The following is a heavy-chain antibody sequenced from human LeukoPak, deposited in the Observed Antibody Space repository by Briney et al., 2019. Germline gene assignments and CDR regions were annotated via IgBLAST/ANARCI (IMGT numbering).Heavy chain of an antibody. CDR3: ARDGDAYSSGWL. CDR2: IWYDGSNK. D-gene: IGHD6-19*01. J-gene: IGHJ4*02. CDR1: GFTFSSYG. Sequence: GGSLRLSCAASGFTFSSYGMHWVRQAPGKGLEWVAVIWYDGSNKYHADSVKGRFTISRDNSKNTLYLQMNSLRAEDTAVYYCARDGDAYSSGWLWGQGTLVTVSS. V-gene: IGHV3-33*01.